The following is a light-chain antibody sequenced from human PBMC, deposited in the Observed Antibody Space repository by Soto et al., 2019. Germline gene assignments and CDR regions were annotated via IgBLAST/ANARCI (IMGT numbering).Light chain of an antibody. J-gene: IGKJ1*01. CDR3: QQYNKWPPST. V-gene: IGKV3-15*01. Sequence: EIVLTQTPATLSVSPGEIASLSCRASQSVSNNLAWYQQKPGQAPRLLIFGVSTRATGIPARFSGSGSGTEYTLTIIGLQSDDSAVYYCQQYNKWPPSTFGLGTKVDIK. CDR2: GVS. CDR1: QSVSNN.